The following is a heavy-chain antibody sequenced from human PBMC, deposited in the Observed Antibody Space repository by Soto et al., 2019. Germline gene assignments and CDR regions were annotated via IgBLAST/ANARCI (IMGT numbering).Heavy chain of an antibody. CDR3: ARETPAFDS. V-gene: IGHV3-48*02. Sequence: QLVESGGGLVQPGWSLRRSCAASGFTFSDYPMNWVRQAPGKGLEWVSSIRTISSAIYFADSVRGRFTSARDNARNSLYLQMTSLRDEDTAVYYCARETPAFDSWGQGPLVTVSS. J-gene: IGHJ4*02. D-gene: IGHD2-15*01. CDR2: IRTISSAI. CDR1: GFTFSDYP.